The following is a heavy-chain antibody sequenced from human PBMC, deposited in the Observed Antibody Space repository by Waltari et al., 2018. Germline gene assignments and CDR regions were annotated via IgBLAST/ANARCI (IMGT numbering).Heavy chain of an antibody. Sequence: EVQLVESGGGLVQPGGSLRLSCAASGFMFSNNWMSWVRQAPGKGRGWVANRKQDGGEVYYVDSVKGRFTISRDNAKNSLYLQMNSLRAEDTAVYYCARDPHDNWNDLDYWGQGTLVTVSS. CDR2: RKQDGGEV. J-gene: IGHJ4*02. V-gene: IGHV3-7*01. CDR3: ARDPHDNWNDLDY. CDR1: GFMFSNNW. D-gene: IGHD1-20*01.